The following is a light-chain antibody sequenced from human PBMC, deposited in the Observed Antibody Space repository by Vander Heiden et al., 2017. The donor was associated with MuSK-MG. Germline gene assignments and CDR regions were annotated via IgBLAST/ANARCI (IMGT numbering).Light chain of an antibody. CDR2: FDS. CDR3: QVWDSSSDQYV. CDR1: NVGSKN. V-gene: IGLV3-21*04. Sequence: SYVLTQPPSVSVAPGKTASITCGGNNVGSKNVNWYQQKPGQAPVLVISFDSDRPSGVPDRFSGSNSGNTATLSISRVEAGDEADYYCQVWDSSSDQYVFGTGTKV. J-gene: IGLJ1*01.